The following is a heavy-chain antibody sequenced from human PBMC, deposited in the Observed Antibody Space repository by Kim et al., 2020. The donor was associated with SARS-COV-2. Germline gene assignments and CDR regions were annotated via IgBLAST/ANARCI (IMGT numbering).Heavy chain of an antibody. CDR3: TRALDGLWFGESNYYYGMDG. D-gene: IGHD3-10*01. CDR1: GFTFSGSA. V-gene: IGHV3-73*01. J-gene: IGHJ6*02. Sequence: GGSLRLSCAASGFTFSGSAMHWVRQASGKGLEWVGRIRSKANSYATAYAASVKGRFTISRDDSTNTAYLQMNSLQTEDTAVYYCTRALDGLWFGESNYYYGMDGWGQGTTVTVSS. CDR2: IRSKANSYAT.